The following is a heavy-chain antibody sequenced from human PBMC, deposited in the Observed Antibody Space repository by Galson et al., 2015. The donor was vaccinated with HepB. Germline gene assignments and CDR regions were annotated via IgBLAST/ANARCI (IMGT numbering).Heavy chain of an antibody. D-gene: IGHD6-13*01. J-gene: IGHJ4*02. V-gene: IGHV3-73*01. CDR1: GFTFSGSA. CDR2: IRSKASNYAT. CDR3: TRRGDLSGYSSS. Sequence: SLRLSCAASGFTFSGSAIHWVRQTSGKGLEWVGRIRSKASNYATAYAASLKGRFTISRDDSKNTADLHMKILKTEDTAVYYCTRRGDLSGYSSSWGQGTLVTVSS.